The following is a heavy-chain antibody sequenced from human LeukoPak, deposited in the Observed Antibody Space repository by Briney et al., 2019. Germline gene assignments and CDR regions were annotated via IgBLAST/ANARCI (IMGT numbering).Heavy chain of an antibody. J-gene: IGHJ6*02. Sequence: GGSLRLSCAASGFTFSSYSMNWVRQAPGKGLEWVSSISSSSSYIYYECSVNGRFTIYRDKAKNSLYLQMNSLRAEDTAVYYCARDRGGIVVVPAAPKRGYGMDVWGQGTTVTVSS. D-gene: IGHD2-2*01. V-gene: IGHV3-21*01. CDR2: ISSSSSYI. CDR3: ARDRGGIVVVPAAPKRGYGMDV. CDR1: GFTFSSYS.